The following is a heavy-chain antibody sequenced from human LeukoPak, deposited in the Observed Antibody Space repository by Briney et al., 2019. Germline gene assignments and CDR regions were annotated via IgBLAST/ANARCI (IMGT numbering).Heavy chain of an antibody. CDR1: GFTFDDYG. D-gene: IGHD2-15*01. CDR3: ARVPLGYCSGGSCYHYYYYMDV. Sequence: GGSLRLSCAASGFTFDDYGMSWVRQAPGKGLEWVSGINWNGGSTGYADSVKGRFTISRDNAKNSLYLQMNSLRAEDTALYYCARVPLGYCSGGSCYHYYYYMDVWGKGTTVTVSS. J-gene: IGHJ6*03. V-gene: IGHV3-20*04. CDR2: INWNGGST.